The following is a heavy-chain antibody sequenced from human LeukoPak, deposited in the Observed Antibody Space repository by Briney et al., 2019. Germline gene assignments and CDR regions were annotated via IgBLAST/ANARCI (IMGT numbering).Heavy chain of an antibody. CDR2: TNPKSGDT. CDR3: ARVLDRWELHPFDY. CDR1: GYTFTSYA. D-gene: IGHD1-26*01. Sequence: ASVKVSCKASGYTFTSYAMNWVRQAPGQGLEWMGWTNPKSGDTKYGQKFQGRVTMTRDTSITTTYMELSNLRSDDTAVYYCARVLDRWELHPFDYWGQGTLVTVSS. J-gene: IGHJ4*02. V-gene: IGHV1-2*02.